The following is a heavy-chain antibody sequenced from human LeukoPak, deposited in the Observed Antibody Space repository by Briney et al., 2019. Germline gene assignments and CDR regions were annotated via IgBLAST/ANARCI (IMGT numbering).Heavy chain of an antibody. V-gene: IGHV4-38-2*01. CDR1: GYSLSSGYY. CDR2: IYHSGST. Sequence: SETLSLTCAVSGYSLSSGYYWGWIRQPPGKGLEWIGSIYHSGSTYYNPSLKSRVTISVDTSKNQFSLKLSSVTAADTAVYHCARRSGIQLWLDWGQGTLVTVSS. D-gene: IGHD5-18*01. CDR3: ARRSGIQLWLD. J-gene: IGHJ4*02.